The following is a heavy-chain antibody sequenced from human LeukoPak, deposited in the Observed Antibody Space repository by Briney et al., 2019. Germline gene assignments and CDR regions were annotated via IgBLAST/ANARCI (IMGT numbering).Heavy chain of an antibody. J-gene: IGHJ4*02. CDR3: ARDRDHDVLIGHPDY. Sequence: GGSLRLSCAASGFTFSSYAMSWVRQAPGKGLEWVSAISGSGGSTYYADSVKGRFTISRDNSKNTLFLQMNSLRAEDTAVYYCARDRDHDVLIGHPDYWGQGTLVTVSS. CDR2: ISGSGGST. CDR1: GFTFSSYA. D-gene: IGHD3-9*01. V-gene: IGHV3-23*01.